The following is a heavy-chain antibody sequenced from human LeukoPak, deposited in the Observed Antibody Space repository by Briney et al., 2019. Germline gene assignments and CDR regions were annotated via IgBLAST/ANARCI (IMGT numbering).Heavy chain of an antibody. D-gene: IGHD4/OR15-4a*01. CDR2: IYDSGST. V-gene: IGHV4-59*08. CDR3: ARHPSNEYGALNLDY. CDR1: GGSISVYY. Sequence: SETLSLTCTVSGGSISVYYWSWVRQPPGKRLEWIGYIYDSGSTNYNPSLKGRATISLHTSKNQFSLQLSSVTAPNAGAYYCARHPSNEYGALNLDYWGQGTLVTVSS. J-gene: IGHJ4*02.